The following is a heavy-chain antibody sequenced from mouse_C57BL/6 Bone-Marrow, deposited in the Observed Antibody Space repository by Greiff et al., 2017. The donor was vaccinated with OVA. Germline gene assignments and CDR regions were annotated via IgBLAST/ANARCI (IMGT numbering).Heavy chain of an antibody. J-gene: IGHJ1*03. CDR1: GYTFTSYW. CDR2: IDPNSGST. CDR3: ARCHLVRYRYVDV. Sequence: QVQLKQPGAELVKPGASVKLSCKASGYTFTSYWMHWVKQRPGRGLEWIGRIDPNSGSTNYNEKFKSKATLTVDKPSSTAYMQLSSLTSEESAVYYCARCHLVRYRYVDVWGTGTTVTVSS. V-gene: IGHV1-72*01. D-gene: IGHD1-1*01.